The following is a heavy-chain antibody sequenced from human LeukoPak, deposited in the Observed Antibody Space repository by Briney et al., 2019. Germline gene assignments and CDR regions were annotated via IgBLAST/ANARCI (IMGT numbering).Heavy chain of an antibody. CDR2: MSGDGGIT. V-gene: IGHV3-43*02. J-gene: IGHJ4*02. Sequence: GGSLRLSCAAPGFMFHDYAVHWVRQAPGKGLEWVSLMSGDGGITFYADSVKGRFTISRDNSKNSLYLQMTSLRSDDTALYYCARESESSGWYDYWGQGTLVTVSS. CDR1: GFMFHDYA. D-gene: IGHD6-19*01. CDR3: ARESESSGWYDY.